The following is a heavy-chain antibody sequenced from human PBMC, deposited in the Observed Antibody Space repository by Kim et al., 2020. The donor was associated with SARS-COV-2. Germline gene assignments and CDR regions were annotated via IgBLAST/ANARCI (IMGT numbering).Heavy chain of an antibody. D-gene: IGHD3-3*01. J-gene: IGHJ6*03. Sequence: GGSLRLSCAASGFTFTSYWMHWVRQAPGKGLVWVSRINSDGSSTSYADSVKGRFTISRDNAKNTLYLQMNSLRAEDTAVYYCARVAGFTFFGVVPGNYYYMDVWGEGTTVTVSS. CDR3: ARVAGFTFFGVVPGNYYYMDV. V-gene: IGHV3-74*01. CDR1: GFTFTSYW. CDR2: INSDGSST.